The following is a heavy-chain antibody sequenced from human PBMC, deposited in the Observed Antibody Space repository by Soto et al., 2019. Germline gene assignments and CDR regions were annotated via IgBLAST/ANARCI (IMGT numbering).Heavy chain of an antibody. CDR1: GGSISSYS. Sequence: QVQLQESGPGLVKPSETLSLTCTVSGGSISSYSWSWIRQPPGKGLEWIGDNFYTGNTNYNPSLNNRVTISVDTSKNQFSLKLSSVTAADTAVYYCGALCSSTWCYGMDVWGQGTTVTVSS. CDR3: GALCSSTWCYGMDV. J-gene: IGHJ6*02. V-gene: IGHV4-59*01. D-gene: IGHD2-2*01. CDR2: NFYTGNT.